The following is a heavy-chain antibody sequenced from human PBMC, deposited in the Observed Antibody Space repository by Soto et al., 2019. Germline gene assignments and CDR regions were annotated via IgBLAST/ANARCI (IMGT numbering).Heavy chain of an antibody. CDR2: ISGSGGST. D-gene: IGHD3-9*01. CDR3: AKDILTGYAGGGWFDP. J-gene: IGHJ5*02. V-gene: IGHV3-23*01. CDR1: GFTFSSYA. Sequence: GGSLRLSCAASGFTFSSYAMSWVRQAPGKGLEWVSAISGSGGSTYYADSVKGRFTISRDNSKNTLYLQMNSLRAEDTAVYYCAKDILTGYAGGGWFDPWGQGTLVTVSS.